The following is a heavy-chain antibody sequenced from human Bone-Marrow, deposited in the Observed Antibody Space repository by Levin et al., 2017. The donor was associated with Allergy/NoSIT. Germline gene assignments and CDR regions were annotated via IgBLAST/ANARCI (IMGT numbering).Heavy chain of an antibody. CDR1: GGSISSSHW. Sequence: SQTLSLTCAVSGGSISSSHWWNWVRQPPGKGLEWIGEIYHSGSTHYNPSLKSRVTISVDKSKNQFSLKLSSVTAADTAVYYCARIDGDDEEDGYWGQGTLVTVSS. CDR3: ARIDGDDEEDGY. V-gene: IGHV4-4*02. D-gene: IGHD4-17*01. J-gene: IGHJ4*02. CDR2: IYHSGST.